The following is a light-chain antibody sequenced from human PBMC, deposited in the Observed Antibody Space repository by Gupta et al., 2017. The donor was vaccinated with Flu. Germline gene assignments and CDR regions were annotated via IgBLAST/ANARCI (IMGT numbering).Light chain of an antibody. Sequence: DIQMTQSPSSRSASVGDRVSITCRASQDISSYLNWYQHKTGGAPKLLIYGAFNLQSGVPSRFSGSGSGTDFTLTISTLQPEDFATYYCQQSYTTPWTFGQGTKVEIK. CDR1: QDISSY. CDR2: GAF. J-gene: IGKJ1*01. V-gene: IGKV1-39*01. CDR3: QQSYTTPWT.